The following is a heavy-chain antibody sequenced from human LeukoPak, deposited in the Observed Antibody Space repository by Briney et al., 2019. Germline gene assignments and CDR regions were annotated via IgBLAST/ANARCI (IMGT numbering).Heavy chain of an antibody. V-gene: IGHV3-21*01. Sequence: PGGSLRLSCAASGFTFSSYSMNWVRQAPGKGLEWVSSISSSSSYIYYADSVKGRFTISRDNAKNSLYPQMNSLRAEDTAAYYCARFEGNQLLDAFDIWGQGTMVTVSS. J-gene: IGHJ3*02. CDR2: ISSSSSYI. CDR1: GFTFSSYS. D-gene: IGHD2-2*01. CDR3: ARFEGNQLLDAFDI.